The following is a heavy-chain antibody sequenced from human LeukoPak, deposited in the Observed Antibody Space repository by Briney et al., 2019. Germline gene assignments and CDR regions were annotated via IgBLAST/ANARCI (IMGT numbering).Heavy chain of an antibody. J-gene: IGHJ4*02. CDR1: GGTFSSYA. V-gene: IGHV1-69*04. CDR2: IIPILGIA. D-gene: IGHD3-22*01. Sequence: SVKVSCKASGGTFSSYAISWVRQAPGQGLEWMGRIIPILGIANYAQKFRGRVTITADKSTSTAYMELSSLRSEDTAVYYCARVNPYYYDSSGPYFDYWGQGTLVTVSS. CDR3: ARVNPYYYDSSGPYFDY.